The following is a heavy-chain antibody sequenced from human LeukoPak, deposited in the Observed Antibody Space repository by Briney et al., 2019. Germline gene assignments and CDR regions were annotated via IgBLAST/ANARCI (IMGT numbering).Heavy chain of an antibody. V-gene: IGHV1-2*02. CDR3: ARDLDSSSWFDRGRFDY. J-gene: IGHJ4*02. CDR2: INPNSGGT. D-gene: IGHD6-13*01. Sequence: GASVKVSCKASGYTFTGYYMHWVRQAPGQGLEWMGWINPNSGGTNYAQKLQGRVTMTTDTSTSTAYMELRSLRSDDTAVYYCARDLDSSSWFDRGRFDYWGQGTLVTVSS. CDR1: GYTFTGYY.